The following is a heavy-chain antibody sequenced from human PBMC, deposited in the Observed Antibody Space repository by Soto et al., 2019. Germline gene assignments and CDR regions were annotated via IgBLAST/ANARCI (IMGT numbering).Heavy chain of an antibody. D-gene: IGHD2-21*01. CDR2: ILYSGTT. V-gene: IGHV4-39*01. CDR1: GGSISKSNYF. Sequence: LSLTCTVSGGSISKSNYFWGWIRRAPGKGLEWIASILYSGTTSYSSSLKSRVAISVDTSKNQFSLKLNSVTAADTAVYYCARLGWGNGDSDYWGQGTLVTVSS. CDR3: ARLGWGNGDSDY. J-gene: IGHJ4*02.